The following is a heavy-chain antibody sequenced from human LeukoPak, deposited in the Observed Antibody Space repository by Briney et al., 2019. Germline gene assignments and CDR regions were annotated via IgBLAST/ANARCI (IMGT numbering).Heavy chain of an antibody. CDR1: GFTFSSYE. V-gene: IGHV3-48*03. J-gene: IGHJ4*02. Sequence: GGSLRLSCAASGFTFSSYEMNWVRQAPGKGLEWVSYISSSGSTIYYADSVKGRFTISRDNAKNSLYLQMNSLRAEDTAVYYCARGSSSWYTLWGQGTLVTVSS. CDR2: ISSSGSTI. D-gene: IGHD6-13*01. CDR3: ARGSSSWYTL.